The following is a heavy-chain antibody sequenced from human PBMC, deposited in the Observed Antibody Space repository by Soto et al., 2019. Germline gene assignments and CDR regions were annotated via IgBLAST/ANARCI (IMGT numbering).Heavy chain of an antibody. J-gene: IGHJ4*02. Sequence: QVQLQESGPGLVKPSQTLSLTCTVSGGSVRRGNYYWSWIRQFPGKGLEWIVYISNSGRTHYNPSLMSRITILVDTSKNQFFLELRSVTAADTALYYCARADYATGSYYPDYWGQGTLVTVSS. V-gene: IGHV4-31*03. CDR3: ARADYATGSYYPDY. CDR1: GGSVRRGNYY. D-gene: IGHD3-10*01. CDR2: ISNSGRT.